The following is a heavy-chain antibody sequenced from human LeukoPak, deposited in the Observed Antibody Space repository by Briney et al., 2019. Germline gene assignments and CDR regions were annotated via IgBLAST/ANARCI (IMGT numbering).Heavy chain of an antibody. CDR3: ARLIWFGELSEYYYYMDV. CDR2: IKQDGSEK. CDR1: GFTFSSYW. V-gene: IGHV3-7*01. J-gene: IGHJ6*03. D-gene: IGHD3-10*01. Sequence: GGSLRLSCAASGFTFSSYWMSWVRQAPGKGLEWVASIKQDGSEKYYVDSVKGRFTISRDNAKNSLYLQMNSLRAEDTAVYYCARLIWFGELSEYYYYMDVWGKGTTVTVSS.